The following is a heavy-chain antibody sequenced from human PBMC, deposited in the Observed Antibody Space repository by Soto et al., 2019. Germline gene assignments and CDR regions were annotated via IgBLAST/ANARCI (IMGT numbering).Heavy chain of an antibody. CDR3: AKGGRQWLVTSDFNY. D-gene: IGHD6-19*01. V-gene: IGHV3-30-3*01. CDR2: ISYDGSNK. CDR1: GFTFSSYA. Sequence: GGSLRLSCAASGFTFSSYAMHWVRQAPGKGLEWVAVISYDGSNKYYADSVKGRFTISRDSSKNTVSLEMTSLRAEDTAVYYCAKGGRQWLVTSDFNYWGQGALVTVSS. J-gene: IGHJ4*02.